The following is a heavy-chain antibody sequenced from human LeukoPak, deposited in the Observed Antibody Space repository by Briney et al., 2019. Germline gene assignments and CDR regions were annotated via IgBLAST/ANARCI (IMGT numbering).Heavy chain of an antibody. Sequence: SQTLSLTCTVSGGSISSGDYYWSWIRQPPGKGLEWIGYIYYSGSTYYNPSLKSRVTISVDTSKNQFSLKLSSVTAADTAVYYCARDNYNSGYAKDYWGQGTLVTVSS. CDR3: ARDNYNSGYAKDY. V-gene: IGHV4-30-4*08. J-gene: IGHJ4*02. CDR1: GGSISSGDYY. D-gene: IGHD5-12*01. CDR2: IYYSGST.